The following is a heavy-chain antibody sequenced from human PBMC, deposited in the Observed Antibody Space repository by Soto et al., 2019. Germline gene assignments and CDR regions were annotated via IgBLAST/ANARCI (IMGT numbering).Heavy chain of an antibody. CDR3: ARSEVVVVPAAISPDY. V-gene: IGHV1-46*01. D-gene: IGHD2-2*01. CDR2: INPSGGST. CDR1: GYTFTSYY. J-gene: IGHJ4*02. Sequence: VASVKVSCKASGYTFTSYYMHWVRQAPGQGLEWMGIINPSGGSTSYAQKFQGRVTMTRDTSTSTVYMELSSLRSEDTAVYYCARSEVVVVPAAISPDYWGQGTLVTVSS.